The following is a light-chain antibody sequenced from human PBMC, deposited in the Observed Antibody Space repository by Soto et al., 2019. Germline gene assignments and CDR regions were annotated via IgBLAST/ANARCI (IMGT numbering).Light chain of an antibody. CDR1: QTVSSN. CDR3: QQYHTWPIT. V-gene: IGKV3-15*01. Sequence: EIVMTQSPATLSVSPGESATLSCRASQTVSSNVAWYQQRPGQAPRLLIDGAFTRATGVPARFSGSGSGTEFTLTISSLQSEDCAIYYCQQYHTWPITFGGGTKVDIK. J-gene: IGKJ4*01. CDR2: GAF.